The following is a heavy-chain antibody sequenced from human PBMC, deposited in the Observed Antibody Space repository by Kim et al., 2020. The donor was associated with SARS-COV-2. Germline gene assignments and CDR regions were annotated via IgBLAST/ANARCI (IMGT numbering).Heavy chain of an antibody. CDR1: GFTFSSYA. D-gene: IGHD2-15*01. CDR3: AKDRGDIVVPNDAFDI. V-gene: IGHV3-23*01. CDR2: ISGSGGST. Sequence: GGSLRLSCAASGFTFSSYAMSWVRQAPGKGLEWVSAISGSGGSTYYADSVKGRFTISRDNSKNTLYLQMNSLRAEDTAVYYCAKDRGDIVVPNDAFDIWGQGTMVTVSS. J-gene: IGHJ3*02.